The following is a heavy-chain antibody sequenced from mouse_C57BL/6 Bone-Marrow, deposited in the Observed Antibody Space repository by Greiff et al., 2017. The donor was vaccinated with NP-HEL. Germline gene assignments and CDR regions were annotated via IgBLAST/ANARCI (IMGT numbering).Heavy chain of an antibody. CDR3: ASHYYGSSIFDY. D-gene: IGHD1-1*01. CDR2: IHPNSGST. J-gene: IGHJ2*01. V-gene: IGHV1-64*01. Sequence: QVQLKQPGAELVKPGASVKLSCKASGYTFTSYWMHWVKQRPGQGLEWIGMIHPNSGSTNYNEKFKSKATLTVDKSSITAYMQLSSLTSEDSAVYYCASHYYGSSIFDYWGQGTTLTVSS. CDR1: GYTFTSYW.